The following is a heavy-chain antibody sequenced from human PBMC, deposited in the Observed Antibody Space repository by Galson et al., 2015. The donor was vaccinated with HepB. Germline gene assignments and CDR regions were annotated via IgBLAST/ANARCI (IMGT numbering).Heavy chain of an antibody. J-gene: IGHJ4*02. V-gene: IGHV4-31*03. CDR2: IYYSGST. D-gene: IGHD4-23*01. Sequence: TLSLTCTVSGGSISSGGYYWSWIRQHPGKGLEWIGYIYYSGSTYYNPSLKSRVTISVDTSKNQFSLKLSSVTAADTAVYYCARGGPPVGPPFDYWGQGTLVTVSS. CDR3: ARGGPPVGPPFDY. CDR1: GGSISSGGYY.